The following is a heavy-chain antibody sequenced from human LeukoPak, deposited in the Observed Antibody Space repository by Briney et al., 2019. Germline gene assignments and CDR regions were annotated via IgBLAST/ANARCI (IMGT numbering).Heavy chain of an antibody. J-gene: IGHJ4*02. D-gene: IGHD4-17*01. CDR1: GYTFTSYH. CDR3: ARTTSMTASGYDY. V-gene: IGHV1-8*03. Sequence: ASVKVSCKASGYTFTSYHINWVRQASGQGLEWMGWMNPNNGDSGYAQNLQGRVTITTDTSISTAYMELRILRSDDTAVYFCARTTSMTASGYDYWGQGTLVTVSS. CDR2: MNPNNGDS.